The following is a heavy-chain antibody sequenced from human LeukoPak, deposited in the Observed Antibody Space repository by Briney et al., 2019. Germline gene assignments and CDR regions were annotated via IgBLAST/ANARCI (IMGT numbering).Heavy chain of an antibody. V-gene: IGHV1-2*02. CDR3: ARDGRVGYQLPLDV. CDR1: GGTFSNYA. CDR2: INPNSGGT. D-gene: IGHD2-2*01. J-gene: IGHJ6*02. Sequence: GSSVKVSCKASGGTFSNYAISWVRQAPGQGLEWMGWINPNSGGTNYAQKFQGRVTMTRDTSISTAYMELSRLRSDDTAVYYCARDGRVGYQLPLDVWGQGTTVTVSS.